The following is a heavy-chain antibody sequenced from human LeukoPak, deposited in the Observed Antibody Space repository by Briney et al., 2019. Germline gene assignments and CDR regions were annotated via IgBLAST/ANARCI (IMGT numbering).Heavy chain of an antibody. J-gene: IGHJ3*02. D-gene: IGHD5-18*01. Sequence: GGSLRLSCAASGFSLSGNAVSWVRQAPGKRPEWVAGIGPDDATFYPASVRGRFTISRDTSQNTMYLQMNSLRAEDAALYYCAKGNLQLGQDACDIWGQGTMVTVSS. V-gene: IGHV3-23*01. CDR1: GFSLSGNA. CDR3: AKGNLQLGQDACDI. CDR2: IGPDDAT.